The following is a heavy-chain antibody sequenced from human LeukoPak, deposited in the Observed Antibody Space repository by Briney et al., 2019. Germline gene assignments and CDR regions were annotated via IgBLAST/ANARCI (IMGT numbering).Heavy chain of an antibody. V-gene: IGHV1-18*04. J-gene: IGHJ5*02. CDR1: GYTFTSYG. CDR3: ARFGSVVVPTQGWFDP. Sequence: SVKVTFKASGYTFTSYGCSWVRQAPGQGLEWMGCINAYNGNTNYVQKLQGRVTMTTDTYTSTAYMELRSLRSDDTAVYYCARFGSVVVPTQGWFDPWGQGTLVTVSS. CDR2: INAYNGNT. D-gene: IGHD2-2*01.